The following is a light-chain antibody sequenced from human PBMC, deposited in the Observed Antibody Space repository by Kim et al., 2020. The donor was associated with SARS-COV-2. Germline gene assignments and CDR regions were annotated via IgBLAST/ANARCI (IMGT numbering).Light chain of an antibody. J-gene: IGLJ3*02. CDR1: SSNIGSNY. V-gene: IGLV1-47*01. CDR3: AVWDDTMRAPYWV. CDR2: RDD. Sequence: VTTSCSGDSSNIGSNYVYWYQQVPGTAPKLLIYRDDQRASWVPDRFSASKSGTSASLAISGLRSEDEADYYCAVWDDTMRAPYWVFGGGTKVTVL.